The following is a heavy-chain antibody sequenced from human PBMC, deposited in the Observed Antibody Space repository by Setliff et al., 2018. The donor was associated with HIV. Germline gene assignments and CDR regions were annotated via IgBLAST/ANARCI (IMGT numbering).Heavy chain of an antibody. CDR2: ISGSGSAM. V-gene: IGHV3-48*03. CDR1: GFTFSNYE. J-gene: IGHJ3*02. Sequence: PGGSLRLSCAASGFTFSNYEMNWVRQAPGKGLEWVSYISGSGSAMYYADSVEGRFTISRDNAKNSLYLQMNSLRAEDMGLYYCAKLDGSGSYPRFDAFDIWGQGTMVTVSS. CDR3: AKLDGSGSYPRFDAFDI. D-gene: IGHD3-10*01.